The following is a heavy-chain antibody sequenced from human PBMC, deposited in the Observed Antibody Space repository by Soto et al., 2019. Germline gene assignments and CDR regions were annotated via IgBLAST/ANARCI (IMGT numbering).Heavy chain of an antibody. Sequence: ASVKVSCKASGYTLNTYYMHWGRQAPGQGPDWKGIINPRGGSTTHAQNFQDRGTMTRDTSSSTVYMELSRLSAEYTAVYYCARGGGFSPYYYNLDVWGQGTTVTVSS. CDR1: GYTLNTYY. J-gene: IGHJ6*02. CDR2: INPRGGST. V-gene: IGHV1-46*02. CDR3: ARGGGFSPYYYNLDV. D-gene: IGHD2-15*01.